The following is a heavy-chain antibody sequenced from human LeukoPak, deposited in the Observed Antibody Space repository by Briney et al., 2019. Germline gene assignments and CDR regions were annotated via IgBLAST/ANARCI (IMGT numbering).Heavy chain of an antibody. Sequence: SETLSLTCTVSGGSISGSVYFWGWIRQPPGKGLEWIGSIYYSGSTNYNPSLKSRVTISVDTSKNQFSLKLSSVTAADTAVYYCARDRYYYDSSGSTDAFDIWGQGTMVTVSS. CDR1: GGSISGSVYF. D-gene: IGHD3-22*01. CDR3: ARDRYYYDSSGSTDAFDI. J-gene: IGHJ3*02. CDR2: IYYSGST. V-gene: IGHV4-39*07.